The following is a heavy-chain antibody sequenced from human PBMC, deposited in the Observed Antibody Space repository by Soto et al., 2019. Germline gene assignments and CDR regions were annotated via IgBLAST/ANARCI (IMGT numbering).Heavy chain of an antibody. CDR2: FDPEDGET. CDR3: AISPPTPYYYDSSGYYYFEY. Sequence: ASVKVSCKVSGYTLTELSMHWVRHAPGKGLEWMGGFDPEDGETIYAQKFQGRVTMTEDTSTDTAYMELSSLRSEDTAVYYCAISPPTPYYYDSSGYYYFEYWGQGTLATVSS. CDR1: GYTLTELS. J-gene: IGHJ4*02. V-gene: IGHV1-24*01. D-gene: IGHD3-22*01.